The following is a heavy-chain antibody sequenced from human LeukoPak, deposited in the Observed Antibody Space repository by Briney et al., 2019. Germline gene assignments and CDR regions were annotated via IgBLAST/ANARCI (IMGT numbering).Heavy chain of an antibody. Sequence: GGSLRLSCAASGFTFSSYGMSWVRQAPGKGLEWVSAISGGGRITYYADSVKGRFTISRDNSKNTLYLQMNSLRAEDTAVYYCAKDSRGYQDYFDYWGQGTLVTVSS. D-gene: IGHD3-22*01. CDR2: ISGGGRIT. CDR3: AKDSRGYQDYFDY. J-gene: IGHJ4*02. V-gene: IGHV3-23*01. CDR1: GFTFSSYG.